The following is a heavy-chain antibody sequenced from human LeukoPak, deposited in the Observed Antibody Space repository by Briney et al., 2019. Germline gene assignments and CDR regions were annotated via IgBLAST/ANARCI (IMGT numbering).Heavy chain of an antibody. D-gene: IGHD2-15*01. CDR2: ISGSGGST. CDR1: GFTFISYA. V-gene: IGHV3-23*01. CDR3: AKVVVVAARYYFDY. Sequence: PGGSLRLSCAASGFTFISYAMSWVRQAPGKGLEWVSAISGSGGSTYYADSVKGRFTISRDNSKNTMYLQMNSLRAEDTAVYYCAKVVVVAARYYFDYWGQGILVTVSS. J-gene: IGHJ4*02.